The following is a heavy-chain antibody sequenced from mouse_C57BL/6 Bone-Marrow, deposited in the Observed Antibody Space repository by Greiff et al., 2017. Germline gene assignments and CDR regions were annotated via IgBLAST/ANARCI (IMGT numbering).Heavy chain of an antibody. Sequence: VQLQQPGAELVKPGASVKLSCKASGYTFTSYWMPWVKQTPGQGLEWIGMIHPNSGGTNYNETVKSKATLTVDKSYSTSYMQHSSLTCEYSAVYYCARWRADFYYFDYWGQGTTLTVSS. D-gene: IGHD3-3*01. CDR3: ARWRADFYYFDY. V-gene: IGHV1-64*01. J-gene: IGHJ2*01. CDR2: IHPNSGGT. CDR1: GYTFTSYW.